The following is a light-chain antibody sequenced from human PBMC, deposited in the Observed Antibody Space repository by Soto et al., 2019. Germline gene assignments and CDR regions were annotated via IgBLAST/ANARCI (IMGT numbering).Light chain of an antibody. CDR3: QQYGSSPRT. Sequence: EIVLTQSPGTLSLSPGERATLSCRASQSVSSSYLAWYQQKPGQAPRLLISGASSRATGIPDRFSGSGSGTDFSLTISRLEPEDFAVYYCQQYGSSPRTFGQGTKVDIK. CDR1: QSVSSSY. V-gene: IGKV3-20*01. CDR2: GAS. J-gene: IGKJ1*01.